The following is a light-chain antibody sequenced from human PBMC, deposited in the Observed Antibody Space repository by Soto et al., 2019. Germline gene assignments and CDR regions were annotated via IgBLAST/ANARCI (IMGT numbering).Light chain of an antibody. J-gene: IGKJ3*01. CDR1: QSINSKS. Sequence: EIVLTQSPGTLSLSPGEGATASCRVSQSINSKSLVWYQRKFGQAPRLLIYNTSSRATGIPDRFSGSGSGTDFTLSISRLEPEDFAVYYCQHYGGSFIVGPGTKVDIK. V-gene: IGKV3-20*01. CDR3: QHYGGSFI. CDR2: NTS.